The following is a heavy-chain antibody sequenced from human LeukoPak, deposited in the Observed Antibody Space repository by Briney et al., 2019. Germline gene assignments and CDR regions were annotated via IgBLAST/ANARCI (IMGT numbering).Heavy chain of an antibody. Sequence: GGYLRLSCTASGFSFGDYAMSWVRQAPGKGLEWVGFIRSKAYGGTTEYAASVKGRFTISRDDSKSIAYLQMNSLKTEDTAVYYCTRDYGDYKLDYWGQGTLVTVSS. CDR3: TRDYGDYKLDY. D-gene: IGHD4-17*01. V-gene: IGHV3-49*04. J-gene: IGHJ4*02. CDR2: IRSKAYGGTT. CDR1: GFSFGDYA.